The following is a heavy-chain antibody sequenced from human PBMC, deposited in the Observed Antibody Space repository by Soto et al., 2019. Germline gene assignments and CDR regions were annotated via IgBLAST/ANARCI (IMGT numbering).Heavy chain of an antibody. CDR3: ARNILTGDHSGTFDL. CDR2: ISSATTYI. D-gene: IGHD7-27*01. J-gene: IGHJ3*01. V-gene: IGHV3-21*01. Sequence: PGGALRLSCAASDFAVGSHTMAWVRQAPGKGLEWVSSISSATTYILYVDSVRGRFTISRDNAKKSLFLQMDSLTADDTAVYFCARNILTGDHSGTFDLWGQGTMVTVSS. CDR1: DFAVGSHT.